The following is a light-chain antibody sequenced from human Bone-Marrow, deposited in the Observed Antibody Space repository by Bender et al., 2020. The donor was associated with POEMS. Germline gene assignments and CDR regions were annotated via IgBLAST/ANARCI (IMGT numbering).Light chain of an antibody. V-gene: IGLV3-25*02. J-gene: IGLJ3*02. CDR3: QSADSSAIYGV. CDR2: KDS. Sequence: SDELTQPPSVSVSPGQTARITCSGHILAKQYAYWYQQKPGQAPVLAIYKDSERSSGIPERFSGSNSGNTATLTISRAQAGDEADYYCQSADSSAIYGVFGGGTKLTVL. CDR1: ILAKQY.